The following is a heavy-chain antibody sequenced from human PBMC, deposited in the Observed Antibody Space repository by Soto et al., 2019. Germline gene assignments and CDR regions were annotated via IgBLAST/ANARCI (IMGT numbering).Heavy chain of an antibody. CDR2: IYHSGGS. J-gene: IGHJ4*02. D-gene: IGHD3-22*01. CDR3: ARTKYYHDTTAYIFDY. V-gene: IGHV4-30-2*05. Sequence: LRLSCAVSGFTFGSYWMNWVRQPPGKGLEWIGYIYHSGGSYYNPSLKGRVTMSVDMSQNQFSLTLNSVSAADTAVYYCARTKYYHDTTAYIFDYWGQGALVTAPQ. CDR1: GFTFGSYW.